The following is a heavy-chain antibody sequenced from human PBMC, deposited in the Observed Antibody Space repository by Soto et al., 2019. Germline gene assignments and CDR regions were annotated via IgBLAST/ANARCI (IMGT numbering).Heavy chain of an antibody. D-gene: IGHD4-17*01. CDR2: ISAYNGNT. J-gene: IGHJ4*02. V-gene: IGHV1-18*01. CDR1: GYTFIDYG. Sequence: QVQLVQSGAEVKKPGASVKVSCKASGYTFIDYGFSWVRQAPGQGLEWMGWISAYNGNTRNAQKFQGRLTMTRETSTSTAYMELRSLRSDDTAVYYCARDERVDGDYGVKFDSWGQGTLVTVSS. CDR3: ARDERVDGDYGVKFDS.